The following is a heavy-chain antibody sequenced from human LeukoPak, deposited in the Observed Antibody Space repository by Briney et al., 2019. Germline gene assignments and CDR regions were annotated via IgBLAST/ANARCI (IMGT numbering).Heavy chain of an antibody. J-gene: IGHJ6*03. Sequence: GGSLRLSCTASSGYSMNWVRQAPGKGLEWVAYISSASSTIYYADSVEGRCTISRDNAQNSLNLQMNSLRAEDTAVYYCAREGVGYGYFGYMDVWGKGTTVTVSS. CDR2: ISSASSTI. CDR1: SGYS. V-gene: IGHV3-48*04. D-gene: IGHD5-18*01. CDR3: AREGVGYGYFGYMDV.